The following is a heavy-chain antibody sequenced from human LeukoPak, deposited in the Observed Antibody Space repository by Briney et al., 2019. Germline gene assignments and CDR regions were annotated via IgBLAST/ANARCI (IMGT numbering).Heavy chain of an antibody. CDR3: ARRTDFWSGSYWNYLYYYMDV. V-gene: IGHV4-34*01. CDR1: GGSFRGSY. CDR2: KCQWGIT. Sequence: ETLSLIRAVYGGSFRGSYAGSTRQPPGKGREWLGDKCQWGITNYTPYLKNRVTLSVDTSKNQFSPNLNYVTTAETALYYCARRTDFWSGSYWNYLYYYMDVWETGTTVT. D-gene: IGHD3-3*01. J-gene: IGHJ6*03.